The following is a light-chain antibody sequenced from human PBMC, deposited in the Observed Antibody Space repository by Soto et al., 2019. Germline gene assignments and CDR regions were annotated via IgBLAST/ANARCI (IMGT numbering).Light chain of an antibody. CDR3: TSYTSSNTPPVI. J-gene: IGLJ2*01. CDR2: EVS. Sequence: QSALTQPASVSGSPGQSITISCTGTSSDVGGYNYVSWYQHHPGKAPKLMIHEVSNRPSGVSNRFSGSKSGNTASLTISGLQAEEEADYYCTSYTSSNTPPVIFGGGTKLTVL. CDR1: SSDVGGYNY. V-gene: IGLV2-14*01.